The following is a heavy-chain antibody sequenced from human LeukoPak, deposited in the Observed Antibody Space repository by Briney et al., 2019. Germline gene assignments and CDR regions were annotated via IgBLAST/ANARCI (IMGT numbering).Heavy chain of an antibody. CDR3: ATYGSDWGYFDY. V-gene: IGHV4-59*01. Sequence: SETLSLTCTVSGDSISSFYWSWIRQPAGKGLEWIGYIYYTGTTSYNPSLKSRVAISLDTSKNQFSLKLSSVTAADTAVYYCATYGSDWGYFDYWGQGALVTVSS. CDR2: IYYTGTT. D-gene: IGHD7-27*01. CDR1: GDSISSFY. J-gene: IGHJ4*02.